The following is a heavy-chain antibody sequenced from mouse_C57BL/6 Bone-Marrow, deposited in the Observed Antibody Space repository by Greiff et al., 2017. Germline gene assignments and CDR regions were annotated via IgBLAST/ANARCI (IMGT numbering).Heavy chain of an antibody. J-gene: IGHJ2*01. D-gene: IGHD1-1*01. CDR2: IDPENGDT. CDR3: TTRALITTVVAPDY. CDR1: GFNIKDDY. Sequence: VQLQQSGAELVRPGASVKLSCTASGFNIKDDYMHWVKQRPEQGLEWIGWIDPENGDTEYASKFQGKATITADTSSNTAYLQLSSLTSEDTAVSYCTTRALITTVVAPDYWGQGTTLTVSS. V-gene: IGHV14-4*01.